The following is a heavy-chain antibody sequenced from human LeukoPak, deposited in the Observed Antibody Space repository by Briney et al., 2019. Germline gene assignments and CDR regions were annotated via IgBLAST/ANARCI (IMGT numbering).Heavy chain of an antibody. CDR3: ARAYTVVVPAASYNWFDP. D-gene: IGHD2-2*01. CDR2: IYHSGST. CDR1: GGSISSGGYY. Sequence: SETLSLTCTVSGGSISSGGYYWSWIRQPPGKGLEWIGYIYHSGSTYYNPSLKSRVTISVDRSKNQFSLKLSSVTAADTAVYYCARAYTVVVPAASYNWFDPWGQGTLVTVSS. V-gene: IGHV4-30-2*01. J-gene: IGHJ5*02.